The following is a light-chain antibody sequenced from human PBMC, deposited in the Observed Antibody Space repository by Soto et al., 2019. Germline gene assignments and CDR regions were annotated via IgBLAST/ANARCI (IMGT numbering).Light chain of an antibody. Sequence: EVVLTQSPATLSLSPGERATLSCRASQNIYSYLAWYQQKPGQAPRLLIYDASNRATGIPARFSGSGSGTDFTLTISSLDPEDFAVYFCHQRSNWPPAFGQGTRLEIK. V-gene: IGKV3-11*01. CDR3: HQRSNWPPA. CDR1: QNIYSY. CDR2: DAS. J-gene: IGKJ5*01.